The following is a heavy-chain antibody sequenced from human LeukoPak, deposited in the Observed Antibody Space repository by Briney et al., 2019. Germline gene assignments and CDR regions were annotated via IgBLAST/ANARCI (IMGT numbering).Heavy chain of an antibody. Sequence: PGGSLRLSCEASGFTFSHYEMNWVRQAPGKGLEWVSYISSRGYTIYYADSVKGRFTISRDNAKNSLYLQMNSLRAEDTAVYYCAREDCSSTSCYDPSVSDYWGQGTLVTVSS. J-gene: IGHJ4*02. CDR3: AREDCSSTSCYDPSVSDY. CDR2: ISSRGYTI. V-gene: IGHV3-48*03. CDR1: GFTFSHYE. D-gene: IGHD2-2*01.